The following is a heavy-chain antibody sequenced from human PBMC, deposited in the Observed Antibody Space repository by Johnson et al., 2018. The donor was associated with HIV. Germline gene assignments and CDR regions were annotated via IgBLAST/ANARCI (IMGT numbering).Heavy chain of an antibody. CDR2: ISYDGTNK. V-gene: IGHV3-30*18. CDR1: GFTFSDYN. D-gene: IGHD6-13*01. Sequence: QVQLVESGGGLVKPGGSLRLSCEASGFTFSDYNMNWIRQAPGKGLEWVTVISYDGTNKFYDDSVKGRFTISRDNSKNTLYLQMNSLRVVEPAVYFCAKIAAATALKDAFDFWGRGTMVTVSS. J-gene: IGHJ3*01. CDR3: AKIAAATALKDAFDF.